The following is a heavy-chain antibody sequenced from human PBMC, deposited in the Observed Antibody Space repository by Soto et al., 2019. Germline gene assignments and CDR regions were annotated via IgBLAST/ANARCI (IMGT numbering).Heavy chain of an antibody. Sequence: QVQLVESGGGVVQPGRSLRLSCAASGFTFSSYAMHWVRQAPGKGLEWVAVISYDGSNKYYADSVKGRFTISRDNSKNTLYLQMNSLRAEDTAVYYCARAGHIVVVTATLYYYYGMDVWGQGTTVTVSS. V-gene: IGHV3-30-3*01. CDR2: ISYDGSNK. CDR3: ARAGHIVVVTATLYYYYGMDV. J-gene: IGHJ6*02. CDR1: GFTFSSYA. D-gene: IGHD2-21*02.